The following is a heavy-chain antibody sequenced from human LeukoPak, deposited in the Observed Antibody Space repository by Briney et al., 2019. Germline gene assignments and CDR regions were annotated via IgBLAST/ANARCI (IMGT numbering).Heavy chain of an antibody. CDR3: ARRTFGGVIAY. CDR1: GGSISSNTNY. CDR2: IYYSGTT. D-gene: IGHD3-16*02. V-gene: IGHV4-39*07. J-gene: IGHJ4*02. Sequence: SETLSLTCTVSGGSISSNTNYWGWIRQSPGKGLEWIGSIYYSGTTYYSPSLKSRVTLSVDTSKNQFSLRLSSVTAADTAVYYCARRTFGGVIAYWGQGTLITVSS.